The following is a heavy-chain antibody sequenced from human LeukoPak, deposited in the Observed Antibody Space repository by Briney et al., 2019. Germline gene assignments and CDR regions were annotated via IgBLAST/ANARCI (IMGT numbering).Heavy chain of an antibody. CDR3: ARETYYDFWSGYGDYYYMDV. Sequence: ASVKVSCKASGYTFTSYGISWVRQAPGQGLEWMGWISAYNGNTNYAQKLQGRVTMTTDTSTSTAYMKLRSLRSDDTAVYYCARETYYDFWSGYGDYYYMDVWGKGTTVTVSS. D-gene: IGHD3-3*01. CDR2: ISAYNGNT. V-gene: IGHV1-18*01. J-gene: IGHJ6*03. CDR1: GYTFTSYG.